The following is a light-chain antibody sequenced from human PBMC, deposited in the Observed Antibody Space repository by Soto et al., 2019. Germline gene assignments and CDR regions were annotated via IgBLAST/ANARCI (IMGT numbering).Light chain of an antibody. Sequence: DIPITQSPSSVSASVGDRVTVTCRASQNISSWLAWYQQTPGKAPNLLIYGASTLQRGVPSRFSGSGSGTEFTLTISSLQPEDFATYFCQQGNSFPFTFGPGTRVD. J-gene: IGKJ3*01. CDR1: QNISSW. V-gene: IGKV1-12*01. CDR3: QQGNSFPFT. CDR2: GAS.